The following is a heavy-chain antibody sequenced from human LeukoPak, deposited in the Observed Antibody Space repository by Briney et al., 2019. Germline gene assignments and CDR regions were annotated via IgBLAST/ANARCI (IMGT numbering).Heavy chain of an antibody. D-gene: IGHD3-10*01. V-gene: IGHV3-48*01. CDR3: ARDGWFGDYNWFDP. CDR1: GFTFSSYS. CDR2: ISSASNTI. Sequence: PGGSLRLSCAASGFTFSSYSMNWVRQAPGKGLEWISYISSASNTIYYADSVKGRFTISRDNAKNSVYLQMNSLRAEDTAIYYCARDGWFGDYNWFDPWGQGTLVTVSS. J-gene: IGHJ5*02.